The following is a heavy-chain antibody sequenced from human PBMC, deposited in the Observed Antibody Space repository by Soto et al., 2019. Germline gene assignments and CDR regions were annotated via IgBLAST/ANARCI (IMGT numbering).Heavy chain of an antibody. CDR3: ARSQVGRSLDF. CDR2: INPSGGST. V-gene: IGHV1-46*01. CDR1: RYTLTNFY. D-gene: IGHD3-16*02. Sequence: ASVKVSCKASRYTLTNFYIHCLRQAPGQGLEWMGIINPSGGSTTYPQKFQGRVTMTRDTSTSTVHMELITLRSEDTAVYYCARSQVGRSLDFWGPGTTVTVSS. J-gene: IGHJ6*02.